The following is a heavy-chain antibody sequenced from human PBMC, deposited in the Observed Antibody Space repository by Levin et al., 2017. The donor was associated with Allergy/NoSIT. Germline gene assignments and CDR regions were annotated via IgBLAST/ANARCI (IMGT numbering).Heavy chain of an antibody. CDR2: ISYDGSNK. Sequence: PGGSLRLSCAASGFTFSSYAMHWVRQAPGKGLEWVAVISYDGSNKYYADSVKGRFTISRDNSKNTLYLQMNSLRAEDTAVYYCARDGGLYGDPGGAFDYWGQGTLVTVSS. D-gene: IGHD4-17*01. V-gene: IGHV3-30-3*01. J-gene: IGHJ4*02. CDR1: GFTFSSYA. CDR3: ARDGGLYGDPGGAFDY.